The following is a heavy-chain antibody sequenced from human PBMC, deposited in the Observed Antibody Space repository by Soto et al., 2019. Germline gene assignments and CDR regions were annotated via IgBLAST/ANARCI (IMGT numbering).Heavy chain of an antibody. J-gene: IGHJ4*02. CDR2: IDPSDSYT. D-gene: IGHD3-22*01. V-gene: IGHV5-10-1*01. CDR1: GYSFTSYW. CDR3: VRHAPSTYYYDSSEVPFFDY. Sequence: GESLKISCKGSGYSFTSYWISWVRQMPGKGLEWMGRIDPSDSYTNYSPSFQGHVTISADKSISTAYLQWSSLKASETAMYYCVRHAPSTYYYDSSEVPFFDYWGQGTLLTVSS.